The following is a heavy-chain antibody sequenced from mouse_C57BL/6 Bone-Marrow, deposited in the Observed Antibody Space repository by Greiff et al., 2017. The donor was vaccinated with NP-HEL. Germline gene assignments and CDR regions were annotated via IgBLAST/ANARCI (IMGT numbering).Heavy chain of an antibody. V-gene: IGHV3-6*01. CDR1: GYSITSGYY. J-gene: IGHJ2*01. CDR2: ISYDGSN. CDR3: ARQLRLLDY. D-gene: IGHD3-2*02. Sequence: DVKLQESGPGLVKPSQSLSLTCSVTGYSITSGYYWNWIRQFPGKKLEWMGYISYDGSNNYNPSLKNRISITRDTSKNQFFLKLNSVTTEDTATYYCARQLRLLDYWGQGTTLTVSS.